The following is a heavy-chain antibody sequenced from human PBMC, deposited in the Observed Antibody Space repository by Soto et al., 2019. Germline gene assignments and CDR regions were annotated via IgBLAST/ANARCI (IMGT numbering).Heavy chain of an antibody. D-gene: IGHD2-2*01. J-gene: IGHJ4*02. CDR3: TTNSPQYCSSTSCPYYFDY. Sequence: GGSLRLSCAASGFTFSNAWMSWVRQAPGKGLEWVGRIKSKTDGGTTDYAAPVKGRFTISRDDSKNTLYLQMNSLKTEDTAVYYCTTNSPQYCSSTSCPYYFDYWGQGTLVTVSS. CDR1: GFTFSNAW. CDR2: IKSKTDGGTT. V-gene: IGHV3-15*01.